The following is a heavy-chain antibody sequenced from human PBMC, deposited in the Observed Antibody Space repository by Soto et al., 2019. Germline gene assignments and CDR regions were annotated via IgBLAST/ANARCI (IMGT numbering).Heavy chain of an antibody. CDR1: EFTFSSYW. CDR3: ARGLRYLDGVDV. CDR2: INGDGSTT. J-gene: IGHJ6*02. Sequence: EVQLVASGGGLVQPGGSLRLSCAASEFTFSSYWMHWVRQPPGKGLVWVSSINGDGSTTNYADSVKGRFTISRDNAKNTLYLQINSLRGEDTAVDYCARGLRYLDGVDVWGQGTTVTVSS. V-gene: IGHV3-74*01. D-gene: IGHD3-10*01.